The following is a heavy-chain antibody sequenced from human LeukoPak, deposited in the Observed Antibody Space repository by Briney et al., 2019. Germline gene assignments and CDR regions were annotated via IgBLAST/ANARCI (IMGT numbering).Heavy chain of an antibody. D-gene: IGHD1-26*01. J-gene: IGHJ4*02. V-gene: IGHV3-23*01. CDR3: AKDADSGSYYDY. CDR1: GFTFSSNT. Sequence: GGSLRLSCAASGFTFSSNTMSWVRQAPGKGLEWVSVISGSGGNTYYADSVKGRFTISRDNSKNTLYLQMNSLRAEDTAVYYCAKDADSGSYYDYWSQGTLVTVSS. CDR2: ISGSGGNT.